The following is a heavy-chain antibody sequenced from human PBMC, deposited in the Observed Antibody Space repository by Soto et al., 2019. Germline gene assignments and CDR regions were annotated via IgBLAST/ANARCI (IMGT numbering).Heavy chain of an antibody. J-gene: IGHJ4*02. CDR1: GVSISSGGYS. D-gene: IGHD2-15*01. Sequence: KTSETLSLTCAVSGVSISSGGYSWSWIRQPPGKGMEWIGYIYSGTTHYNPSLKSRVTISMDRSKNQVSLSLKSVTAADTAVYYCAREDSGAFFDFWGQGNLVTVS. V-gene: IGHV4-30-2*01. CDR3: AREDSGAFFDF. CDR2: IYSGTT.